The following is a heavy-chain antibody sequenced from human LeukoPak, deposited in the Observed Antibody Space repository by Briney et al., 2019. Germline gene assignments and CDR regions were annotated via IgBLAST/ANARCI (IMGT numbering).Heavy chain of an antibody. Sequence: GGSLRLSCAASGFTFGSYWMNWVRQAPGKGLEWVANIKEDGSEKNYVDSVKGQYTISRDNAKNSLYLHMNSLRAEDSAIYYCARGDGPGRQPFGMWGRGTMVTVSS. CDR2: IKEDGSEK. CDR3: ARGDGPGRQPFGM. J-gene: IGHJ3*02. V-gene: IGHV3-7*01. D-gene: IGHD6-13*01. CDR1: GFTFGSYW.